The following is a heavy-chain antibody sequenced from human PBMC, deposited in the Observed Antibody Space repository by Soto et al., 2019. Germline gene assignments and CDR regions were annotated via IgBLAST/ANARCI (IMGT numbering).Heavy chain of an antibody. V-gene: IGHV5-51*01. CDR1: GYSFTSYW. CDR2: IYPGDSDT. Sequence: PGESLKISCKGSGYSFTSYWIGWVRQMPGKGLEWMGIIYPGDSDTRYSPSFQGQVTISADKSISTAYLQWSSLKASDTAMYYCARHPNSEVDCSSTGCYLFWGQGTMVTVSS. D-gene: IGHD2-2*01. CDR3: ARHPNSEVDCSSTGCYLF. J-gene: IGHJ3*01.